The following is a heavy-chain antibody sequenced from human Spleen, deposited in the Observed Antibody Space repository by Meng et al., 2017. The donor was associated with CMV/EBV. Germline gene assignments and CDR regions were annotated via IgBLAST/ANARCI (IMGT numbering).Heavy chain of an antibody. Sequence: GESLKISCLGSGFTFNYYAMYWVRQAPGKGLEFLSVISDSGVRTYYADSVKGRFTVSRDNAKNTLYLQMDSLRPEDTGVYYCARDQIGDYPFHWLDPWGQGTLVTVSS. D-gene: IGHD3-16*01. J-gene: IGHJ5*02. CDR1: GFTFNYYA. V-gene: IGHV3-64*02. CDR2: ISDSGVRT. CDR3: ARDQIGDYPFHWLDP.